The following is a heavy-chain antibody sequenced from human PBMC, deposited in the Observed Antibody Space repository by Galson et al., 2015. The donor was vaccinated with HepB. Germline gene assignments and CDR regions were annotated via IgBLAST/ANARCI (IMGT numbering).Heavy chain of an antibody. CDR2: ISAYNGNT. V-gene: IGHV1-18*04. CDR1: GYTFTSYG. D-gene: IGHD2-2*01. Sequence: SVKVSCKASGYTFTSYGISWVRQAPGQGLEWMGWISAYNGNTNYAQKLQGRVTMTTDTSTSTAYMELRSLRSDDTAVYYCARDLGRLGVVVVPAAKRDSYYYGMDVWGQGTTVTVSS. CDR3: ARDLGRLGVVVVPAAKRDSYYYGMDV. J-gene: IGHJ6*02.